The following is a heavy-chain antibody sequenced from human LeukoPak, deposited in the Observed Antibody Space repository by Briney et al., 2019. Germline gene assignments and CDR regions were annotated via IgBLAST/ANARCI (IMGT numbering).Heavy chain of an antibody. J-gene: IGHJ6*03. D-gene: IGHD4-23*01. CDR3: AREPLNSYYYYYYIDV. V-gene: IGHV4-39*07. Sequence: SETLSLTCTVSGGSISSSSYYWGWLRQPPGKGLEWIGSIYYSGSTYYNPSLKSRVTISVDTSKNQFSLKLSSVTAADTAVYYCAREPLNSYYYYYYIDVWGKGTTVTVSS. CDR1: GGSISSSSYY. CDR2: IYYSGST.